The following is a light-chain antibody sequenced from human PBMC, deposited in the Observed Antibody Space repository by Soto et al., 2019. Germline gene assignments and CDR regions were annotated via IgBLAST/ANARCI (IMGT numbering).Light chain of an antibody. CDR3: QQTNSSPLS. J-gene: IGKJ4*01. CDR2: TAS. CDR1: QSISSW. V-gene: IGKV1-5*01. Sequence: DIQMTQSPSTLSASVGDRVTITCGASQSISSWLAWYQQKPGKAPKVLIYTASNLQSGVPSRFSGSGSGTDFALTISSLQPEDSAVYYCQQTNSSPLSFGGGTKVDIK.